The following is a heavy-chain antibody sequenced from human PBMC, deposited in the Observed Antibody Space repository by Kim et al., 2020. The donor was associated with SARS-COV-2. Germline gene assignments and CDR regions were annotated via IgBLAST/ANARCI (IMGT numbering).Heavy chain of an antibody. J-gene: IGHJ5*02. CDR3: ARDDYYGSGSYFSWFDP. V-gene: IGHV3-33*01. CDR1: GFTFSSYG. Sequence: GGSLRLSCAASGFTFSSYGMHWVRQAPGKGLEWVEVIWYDGSNKYYADSVKGRFTISRDNSKNTLYLQMNSLRAEDTAVYYCARDDYYGSGSYFSWFDPWGQGTLVTVSS. CDR2: IWYDGSNK. D-gene: IGHD3-10*01.